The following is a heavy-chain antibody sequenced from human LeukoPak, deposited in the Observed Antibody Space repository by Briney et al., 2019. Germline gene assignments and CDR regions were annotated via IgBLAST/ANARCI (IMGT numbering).Heavy chain of an antibody. V-gene: IGHV4-59*01. D-gene: IGHD3-9*01. CDR3: ARVRGSTYYDILTGPTTPYYYYGMDV. CDR2: IYYSGST. J-gene: IGHJ6*02. Sequence: GSLRLSCAASGFTFSGSAMHWIRQPPGKGLEWIGYIYYSGSTNYNPSLKSRVTISVDTSKNQFSLKLSSVTAADTAVYYCARVRGSTYYDILTGPTTPYYYYGMDVWGQGTTVTVSS. CDR1: GFTFSGSA.